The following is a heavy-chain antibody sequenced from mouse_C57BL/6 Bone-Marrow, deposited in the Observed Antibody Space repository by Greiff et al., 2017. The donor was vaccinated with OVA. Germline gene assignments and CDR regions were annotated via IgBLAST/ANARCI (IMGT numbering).Heavy chain of an antibody. J-gene: IGHJ1*03. CDR3: ARYYYSNPYWYFDV. CDR1: GYSFTDYN. Sequence: SGPELVKPGASVKISCKASGYSFTDYNMNWVKQSNGKSLEWIGVINPNYGTTSYNQKFKGKATLTVDQSSSTAYMQLNSLTSEDSAVYYCARYYYSNPYWYFDVWGTGTTVTVSS. CDR2: INPNYGTT. V-gene: IGHV1-39*01. D-gene: IGHD2-5*01.